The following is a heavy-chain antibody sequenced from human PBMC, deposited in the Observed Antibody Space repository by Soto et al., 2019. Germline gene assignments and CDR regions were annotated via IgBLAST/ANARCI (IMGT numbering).Heavy chain of an antibody. D-gene: IGHD3-10*01. CDR3: ARTHTVRGVISMYHGMDV. V-gene: IGHV2-70*01. CDR1: GFSLSTSGVC. J-gene: IGHJ6*02. Sequence: SGPTLVNPTQTLTLTCTLSGFSLSTSGVCVSWIRQPPGKALEWLALIDWDDDKYYTASLETRLTISKDTSKNQVVLTVTNMDPVDTATYYCARTHTVRGVISMYHGMDVWGPGTTVTVSS. CDR2: IDWDDDK.